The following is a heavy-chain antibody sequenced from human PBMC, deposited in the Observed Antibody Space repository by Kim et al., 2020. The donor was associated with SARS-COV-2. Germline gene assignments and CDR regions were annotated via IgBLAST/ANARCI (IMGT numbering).Heavy chain of an antibody. CDR2: ISSSSSCI. Sequence: GGSLRLSCAASGFTFSSYSMNWVRQAPGKGLEWISSISSSSSCIYYADSVKGRFTISRDNARASLYLQMNSLRAEDTAVYYCARVLTSGWSYFDYWGQGTLVTVSS. CDR3: ARVLTSGWSYFDY. D-gene: IGHD6-19*01. J-gene: IGHJ4*02. V-gene: IGHV3-21*04. CDR1: GFTFSSYS.